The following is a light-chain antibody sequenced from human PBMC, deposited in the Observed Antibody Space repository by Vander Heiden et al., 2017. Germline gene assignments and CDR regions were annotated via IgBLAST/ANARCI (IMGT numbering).Light chain of an antibody. CDR3: SSYTSSSTRV. Sequence: QSALNQPASVSGSPGQSITISCTGTSSDVGGYNYVSWYQQHPGKAPKLMIYDVSNRPSGVSNRFSGSKSGNTASLTISGLQAEDEADYYCSSYTSSSTRVFGGGTKLTVL. V-gene: IGLV2-14*03. CDR1: SSDVGGYNY. CDR2: DVS. J-gene: IGLJ2*01.